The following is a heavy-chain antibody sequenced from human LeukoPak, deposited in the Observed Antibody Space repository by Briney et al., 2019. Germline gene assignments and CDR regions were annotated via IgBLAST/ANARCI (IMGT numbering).Heavy chain of an antibody. CDR3: TRGGSSGPEGWFDP. V-gene: IGHV1-18*01. CDR1: GYTFRNYG. CDR2: ISPYNGNT. Sequence: ASVKVSCXASGYTFRNYGTTWVRQARGQGLEWMGWISPYNGNTRYAQKVQGRVTMTTDTSTSTAYMELRSLRSDDTAVYYCTRGGSSGPEGWFDPWAQGTLVTVSS. D-gene: IGHD6-19*01. J-gene: IGHJ5*02.